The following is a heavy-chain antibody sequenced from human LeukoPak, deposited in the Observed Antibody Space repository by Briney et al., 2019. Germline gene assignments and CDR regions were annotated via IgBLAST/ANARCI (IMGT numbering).Heavy chain of an antibody. V-gene: IGHV4-59*01. Sequence: PSETLSLTCTVSGDSISSYYWSWIRQSPGKGLEWIGYSYYSGSTKYNPSLKSRVTISVDTSKNQFSLKLSSVTAADTAVYYCARDLSGMDVWGQGTTVTVSS. J-gene: IGHJ6*02. CDR2: SYYSGST. CDR1: GDSISSYY. CDR3: ARDLSGMDV.